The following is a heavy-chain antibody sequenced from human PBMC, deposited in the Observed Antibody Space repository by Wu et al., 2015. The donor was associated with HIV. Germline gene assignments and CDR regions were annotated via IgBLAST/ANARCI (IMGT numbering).Heavy chain of an antibody. CDR2: LIPMYGTA. CDR3: AGGGGRTSMDPFDY. Sequence: QVQLLQSGAEVKNPGSSVRVSCKASGATFTSYALSWVRQAPGQGLEWMGRLIPMYGTANYAQKFQGRVTITADESTSTAYMAVSSLRSEDTAVYYCAGGGGRTSMDPFDYWGQGTLVTVSS. D-gene: IGHD5-18*01. J-gene: IGHJ4*02. V-gene: IGHV1-69*13. CDR1: GATFTSYA.